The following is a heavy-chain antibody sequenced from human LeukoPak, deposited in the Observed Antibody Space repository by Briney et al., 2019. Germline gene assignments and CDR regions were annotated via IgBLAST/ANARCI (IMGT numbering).Heavy chain of an antibody. J-gene: IGHJ5*02. CDR1: GGSISSGSYY. CDR3: ARETSLWFDP. Sequence: SETLSLTCTVSGGSISSGSYYWSWIRQPAGKGLEWIGRIYTSGSTNYNPSLKGRVTISVDTSKNQFSLNLSSVTAADTAVYYCARETSLWFDPWGQGTLVTVSS. CDR2: IYTSGST. V-gene: IGHV4-61*02.